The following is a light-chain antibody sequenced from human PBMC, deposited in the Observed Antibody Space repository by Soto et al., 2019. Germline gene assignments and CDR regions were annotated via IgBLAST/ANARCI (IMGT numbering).Light chain of an antibody. CDR3: QQYGNSPWA. J-gene: IGKJ1*01. V-gene: IGKV3-15*01. Sequence: EIVMTQSPATLSASPGERATLSCRASQSVRSNLAWYQQKPGQAPRLLIYGASTRATGIPARFSGSGPGTDFTLTISRLEPEDFAVYYCQQYGNSPWAFGQGTKVDIK. CDR2: GAS. CDR1: QSVRSN.